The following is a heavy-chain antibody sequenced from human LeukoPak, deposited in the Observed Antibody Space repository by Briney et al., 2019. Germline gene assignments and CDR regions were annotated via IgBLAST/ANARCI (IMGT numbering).Heavy chain of an antibody. CDR2: IYYSGST. D-gene: IGHD5-18*01. CDR3: ARIVPYNYGYIDY. CDR1: GGSISPYY. J-gene: IGHJ4*02. Sequence: ASETLSLTCTVSGGSISPYYWSWIRQPPRKGLEWIGYIYYSGSTNYNASLRSRVTISVDTSKNQLSLKLSSVTAADTAVYYCARIVPYNYGYIDYWGQGTLVTVSS. V-gene: IGHV4-59*01.